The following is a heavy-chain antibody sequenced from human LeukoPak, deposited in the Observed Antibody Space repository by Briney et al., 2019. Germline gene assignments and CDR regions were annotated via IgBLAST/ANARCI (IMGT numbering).Heavy chain of an antibody. Sequence: GGSLRLSCATSGFTFSSYAMSWVRQAPGTGLEWISDVSANGRNIYYADSVKGRFTISRDYSKNTLFLQMNSLRAEDTAVYYCAKDPKTTVTSGGLFDYWGQGTLATVSS. D-gene: IGHD4-17*01. CDR3: AKDPKTTVTSGGLFDY. V-gene: IGHV3-23*01. J-gene: IGHJ4*02. CDR1: GFTFSSYA. CDR2: VSANGRNI.